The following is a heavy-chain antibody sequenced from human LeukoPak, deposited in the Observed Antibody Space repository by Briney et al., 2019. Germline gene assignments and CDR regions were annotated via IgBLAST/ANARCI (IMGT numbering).Heavy chain of an antibody. CDR1: GYTFTGYY. J-gene: IGHJ4*02. CDR2: INPNSGGT. CDR3: ARDGAYGSGSYFRGVFDY. Sequence: ASVTVSCKASGYTFTGYYMHWVRQAPGQGLEWMGWINPNSGGTNYAQKFQGRVTMTRDTSISTAYMELSRLRSDDTAVYYCARDGAYGSGSYFRGVFDYWGQGTLVTVSS. D-gene: IGHD3-10*01. V-gene: IGHV1-2*02.